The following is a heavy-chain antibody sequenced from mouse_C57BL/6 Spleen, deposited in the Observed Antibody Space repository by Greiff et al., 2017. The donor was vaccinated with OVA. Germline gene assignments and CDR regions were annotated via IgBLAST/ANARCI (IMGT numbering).Heavy chain of an antibody. Sequence: PLQQSDAELVKPGASVKISCKVSGYTFTDHTIHWMKQRPEQGLEWIGYIYPRDGSTKYNEKFKGKATLTADKSSSTAYMQLNSLTSEDSAVYFCARRIYYGNFYYFDYWGQGTTLTVSS. CDR3: ARRIYYGNFYYFDY. CDR1: GYTFTDHT. V-gene: IGHV1-78*01. J-gene: IGHJ2*01. D-gene: IGHD2-1*01. CDR2: IYPRDGST.